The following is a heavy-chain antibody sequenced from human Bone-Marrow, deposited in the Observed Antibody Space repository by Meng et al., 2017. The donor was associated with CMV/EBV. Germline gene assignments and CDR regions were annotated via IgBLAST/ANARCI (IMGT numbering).Heavy chain of an antibody. D-gene: IGHD3-3*01. V-gene: IGHV4-59*01. CDR2: IYHTGST. CDR1: GGFISNYY. Sequence: SEPLSLTCTVSGGFISNYYWNWIRQSPGKGLEWIGYIYHTGSTNYNPSLKSRVSMSVDTSKNQFSLNLRSVTAADTAVYYRAKRGGDDLWSGYYFFDYWGQGVLVTVSS. CDR3: AKRGGDDLWSGYYFFDY. J-gene: IGHJ4*02.